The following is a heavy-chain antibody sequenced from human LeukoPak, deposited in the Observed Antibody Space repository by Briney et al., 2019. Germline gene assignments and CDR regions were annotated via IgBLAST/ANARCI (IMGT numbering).Heavy chain of an antibody. Sequence: ASVKVSCKASGYTFTNYAMYWVRQAPGQRLEWMGWINAGNGNTKYSQKFQGRVTITRDTSASTAYMELSSLRSEDTAVYYCARGIRSSWYLSLDYWGQGTLVTVSS. V-gene: IGHV1-3*01. CDR3: ARGIRSSWYLSLDY. CDR2: INAGNGNT. CDR1: GYTFTNYA. D-gene: IGHD6-13*01. J-gene: IGHJ4*02.